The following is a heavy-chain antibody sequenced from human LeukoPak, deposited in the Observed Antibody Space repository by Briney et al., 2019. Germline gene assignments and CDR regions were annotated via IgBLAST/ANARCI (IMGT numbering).Heavy chain of an antibody. CDR3: ARGGGWSLGDF. J-gene: IGHJ4*02. V-gene: IGHV3-7*04. CDR2: IKEDGSQQ. CDR1: GFTFSYHW. Sequence: PGGSLRLSCVASGFTFSYHWMTWVRQAPGQGLEWVANIKEDGSQQYYKDSMKGRFIVSRDNAKSSLYLEMNGLRDEDTAVYYCARGGGWSLGDFWGQGTRVTVSS. D-gene: IGHD3-16*01.